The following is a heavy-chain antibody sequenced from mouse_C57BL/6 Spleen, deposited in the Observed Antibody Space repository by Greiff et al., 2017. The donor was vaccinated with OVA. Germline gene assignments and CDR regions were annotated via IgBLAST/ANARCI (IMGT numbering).Heavy chain of an antibody. CDR2: ISYDGSN. CDR1: GYSITSGYY. D-gene: IGHD4-1*01. CDR3: ARGNGGTDY. J-gene: IGHJ2*01. V-gene: IGHV3-6*01. Sequence: VQLKESGPGLVKPSQSLSLTCSVTGYSITSGYYWNWIRQFPGNKLEWMGYISYDGSNNYNPSLKNRISITRDTSNNQFFLKLNSVTTEDTATYYCARGNGGTDYWGQGTTLTVSS.